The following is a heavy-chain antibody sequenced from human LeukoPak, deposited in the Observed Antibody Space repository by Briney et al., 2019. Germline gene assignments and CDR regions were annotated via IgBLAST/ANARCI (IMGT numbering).Heavy chain of an antibody. J-gene: IGHJ4*02. V-gene: IGHV1-8*02. D-gene: IGHD3-16*01. CDR1: GYSFNGYG. CDR3: ARGPFGSDY. Sequence: ASVKVSCKAFGYSFNGYGISWVRQATGQGLEWMGWMNPNSGNTGYAQKFQGRVTMTRNTSISTAYMELSSLRSEDTAVYYCARGPFGSDYWGQGTLVTVSS. CDR2: MNPNSGNT.